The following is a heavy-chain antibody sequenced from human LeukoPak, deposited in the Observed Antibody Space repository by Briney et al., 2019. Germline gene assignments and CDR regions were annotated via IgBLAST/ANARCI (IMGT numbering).Heavy chain of an antibody. CDR1: GFTFSSYW. J-gene: IGHJ2*01. CDR3: ARDRLGSGPGYFDL. Sequence: PGGSLKLSCAASGFTFSSYWMSWVRQAPGKGLEWVANIKQDGSEKYYVDSVKGRFTISRDNAKNSLYLQMNSLRAEDTALYYCARDRLGSGPGYFDLWGRGTLVTVSS. D-gene: IGHD3-3*01. V-gene: IGHV3-7*01. CDR2: IKQDGSEK.